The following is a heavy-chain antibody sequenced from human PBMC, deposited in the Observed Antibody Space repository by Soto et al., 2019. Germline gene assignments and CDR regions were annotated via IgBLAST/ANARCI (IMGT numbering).Heavy chain of an antibody. CDR1: GFTFDDYA. D-gene: IGHD3-10*01. CDR2: ISWNSGSI. J-gene: IGHJ4*02. Sequence: EVQLVESGGGLVQPGRSLRLSCAASGFTFDDYAMHWVRQAPGKGLEWVSGISWNSGSIGDGDSVKGRFNIARDNAKNSLSLQTNSLRAEDTALYYCAKSLDLYRGVTIDYWGQGTLVTVS. CDR3: AKSLDLYRGVTIDY. V-gene: IGHV3-9*01.